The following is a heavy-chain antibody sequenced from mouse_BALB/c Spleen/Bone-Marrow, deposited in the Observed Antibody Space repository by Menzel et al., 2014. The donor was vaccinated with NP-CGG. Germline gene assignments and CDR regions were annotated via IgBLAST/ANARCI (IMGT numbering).Heavy chain of an antibody. J-gene: IGHJ2*01. CDR2: LNPGSGGS. Sequence: QVQLQQSGAELVRPGTSVKVSCKASGYAFTNYLIEWLKQRPGQGLEWIGVLNPGSGGSHYNEKFKGKATLTADKSSSTAYMQLSSLTSDDSAVYFCARSTTVKDYFDYWAKAPLSQSPQ. CDR3: ARSTTVKDYFDY. D-gene: IGHD1-1*01. CDR1: GYAFTNYL. V-gene: IGHV1-54*01.